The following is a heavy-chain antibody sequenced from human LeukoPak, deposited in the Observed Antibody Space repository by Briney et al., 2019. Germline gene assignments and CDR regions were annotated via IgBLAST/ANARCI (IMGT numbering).Heavy chain of an antibody. CDR2: VRNRARSYTT. D-gene: IGHD4-23*01. Sequence: PGGSLRLSCAASGFTFSDHYMGWVRQAPGKGLEWVARVRNRARSYTTEYAASVRGRFTTSRDDSKNSLYLQMNGRKTEDTAVYYWADVGGKPADYCGQGTLVTVSS. CDR3: ADVGGKPADY. V-gene: IGHV3-72*01. J-gene: IGHJ4*02. CDR1: GFTFSDHY.